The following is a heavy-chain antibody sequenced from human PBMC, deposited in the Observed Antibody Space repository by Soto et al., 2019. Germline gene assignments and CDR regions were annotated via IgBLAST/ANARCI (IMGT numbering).Heavy chain of an antibody. V-gene: IGHV1-18*01. CDR3: ARVEVIAAAGYNWFDP. J-gene: IGHJ5*02. CDR2: ISAYNGNT. CDR1: GYTFTGYG. Sequence: QVQLVQSGTEVKMPGASVKVSCKASGYTFTGYGITWVRQAPGQGLEWMGWISAYNGNTNYAQKLQGRVTMTTDTSTSTVYMELRSLRSDDTAVYYCARVEVIAAAGYNWFDPWGQGTLVTVSS. D-gene: IGHD6-13*01.